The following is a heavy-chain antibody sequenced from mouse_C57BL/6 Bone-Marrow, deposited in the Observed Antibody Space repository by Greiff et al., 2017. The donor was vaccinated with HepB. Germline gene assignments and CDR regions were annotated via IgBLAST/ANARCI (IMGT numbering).Heavy chain of an antibody. Sequence: DVQLQESGPGLVKPSQSLSLTCSVTGYSITSGYYWNWIRQFPGNKLEWMGYISYDGSNNYNPSLKNRISITRDTSKNQFFLKLNSVTTEDTATYYCATGSSLYYFDYWGQGTTLTVSS. J-gene: IGHJ2*01. CDR2: ISYDGSN. CDR3: ATGSSLYYFDY. D-gene: IGHD1-1*01. V-gene: IGHV3-6*01. CDR1: GYSITSGYY.